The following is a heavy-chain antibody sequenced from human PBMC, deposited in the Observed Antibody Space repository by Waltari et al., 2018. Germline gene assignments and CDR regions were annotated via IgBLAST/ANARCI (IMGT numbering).Heavy chain of an antibody. CDR3: AKENKPGIAVAGPGAFDI. J-gene: IGHJ3*02. V-gene: IGHV3-9*03. D-gene: IGHD6-19*01. Sequence: EVQLVESGGGLVQPGRSLRLSCAASGFTFDDYAMHWVRQAPGKGLEWVSGISWNSGSIGYADSVKGRFTISRDNAKNSLYLQMNSLRAEDMALYYCAKENKPGIAVAGPGAFDIWGQGTMVTVSS. CDR2: ISWNSGSI. CDR1: GFTFDDYA.